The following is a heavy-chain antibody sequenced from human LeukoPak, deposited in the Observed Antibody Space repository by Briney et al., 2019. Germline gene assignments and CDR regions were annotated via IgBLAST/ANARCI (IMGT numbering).Heavy chain of an antibody. D-gene: IGHD2-2*01. Sequence: GGSLRLSCAASGFTVSSNYMSWVRQAPGKGLEWVAVISYDGSNKYYADSVKGRFTISRDNSKNTLYLQMNSLRAEDTAVYYCARDPLYCSSTSCPWGQGTLVTVSS. J-gene: IGHJ5*02. CDR1: GFTVSSNY. CDR3: ARDPLYCSSTSCP. CDR2: ISYDGSNK. V-gene: IGHV3-30-3*01.